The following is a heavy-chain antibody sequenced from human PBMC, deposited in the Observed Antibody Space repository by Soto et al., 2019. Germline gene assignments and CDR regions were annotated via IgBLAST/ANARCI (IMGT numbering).Heavy chain of an antibody. Sequence: QVQLVQSGPEVKKPGASVTVSCKTSGYTFPDNGIDWVRQAPGQGLEWVGWVSSYNGNTNYAYNLKDRVIMTTDASTSTAYMELRGLRSDDTAVYYCAREVEGSYSPADFWGQGTPVTVSS. CDR1: GYTFPDNG. D-gene: IGHD3-10*01. V-gene: IGHV1-18*01. CDR2: VSSYNGNT. J-gene: IGHJ4*02. CDR3: AREVEGSYSPADF.